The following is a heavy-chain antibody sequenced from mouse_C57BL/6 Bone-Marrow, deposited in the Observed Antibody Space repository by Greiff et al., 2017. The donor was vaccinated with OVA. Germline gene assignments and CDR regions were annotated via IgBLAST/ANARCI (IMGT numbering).Heavy chain of an antibody. J-gene: IGHJ3*01. CDR2: IYPGDGDT. CDR1: GYAFSSSW. Sequence: VKLQESGPELVKPGASVKISCKASGYAFSSSWMNWVKQRPGKGLEWIGRIYPGDGDTNYNGKFKGKATLTADKSSSTAYMQLSSLTSEDSAVYFCARGKSEAWFAYWGQGTLVTVSA. V-gene: IGHV1-82*01. CDR3: ARGKSEAWFAY.